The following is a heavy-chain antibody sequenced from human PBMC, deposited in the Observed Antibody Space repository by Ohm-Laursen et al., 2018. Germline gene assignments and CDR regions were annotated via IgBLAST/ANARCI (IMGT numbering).Heavy chain of an antibody. J-gene: IGHJ4*02. CDR3: AKDSGGRTQQVAEKGIDV. V-gene: IGHV3-9*01. CDR2: ITWNSGSI. Sequence: SLRLSCAASGFTFEDYGLHWVRQVSGKGLEWVSSITWNSGSIGYADSVEGRFTVSRDNARNSLFLQMNSLIPEDTALYYCAKDSGGRTQQVAEKGIDVWGQGTLDTVST. D-gene: IGHD6-13*01. CDR1: GFTFEDYG.